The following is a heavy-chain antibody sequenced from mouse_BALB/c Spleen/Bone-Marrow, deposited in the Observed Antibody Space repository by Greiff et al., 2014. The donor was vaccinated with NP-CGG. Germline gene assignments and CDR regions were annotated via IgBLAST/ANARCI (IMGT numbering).Heavy chain of an antibody. Sequence: EVQLQQSGAELVKAGASVKLSCTASGFNIKDTYMHWVKQRPEQGLDWIGRIDPANGNTKYDPKFQGKATITADTSSNAAYLQLSSLTSEDTAVYYCAREDYGNSYAMDYWGQGTSVTVSS. CDR3: AREDYGNSYAMDY. CDR1: GFNIKDTY. CDR2: IDPANGNT. D-gene: IGHD2-1*01. V-gene: IGHV14-3*02. J-gene: IGHJ4*01.